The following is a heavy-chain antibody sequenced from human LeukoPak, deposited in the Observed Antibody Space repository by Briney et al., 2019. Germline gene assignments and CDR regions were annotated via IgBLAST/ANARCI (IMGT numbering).Heavy chain of an antibody. V-gene: IGHV4-31*03. D-gene: IGHD3-10*01. CDR3: ARYTVWFGEFSDV. CDR2: IYYSGST. Sequence: SETLSLTCTVSGGSISSGGYYWSWIRQHPGKGLEWIGYIYYSGSTYYNPSLKSRVTISVDTSKNQFSLKLSSVTAADTAVYYSARYTVWFGEFSDVWGQGTTVTVSS. J-gene: IGHJ6*02. CDR1: GGSISSGGYY.